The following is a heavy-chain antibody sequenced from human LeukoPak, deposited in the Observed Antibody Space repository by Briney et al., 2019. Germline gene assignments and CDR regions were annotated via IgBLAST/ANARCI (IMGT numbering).Heavy chain of an antibody. V-gene: IGHV3-30*04. J-gene: IGHJ4*02. CDR1: GFTFSSYA. CDR2: ISYDGRNK. CDR3: ARGVVPAATLGYFDY. Sequence: PGGSLRLSCAASGFTFSSYAMHWVRQAPGKGLEWVAVISYDGRNKYYADSVKGRFTISRDNSKNTLHLQMNSLRAEDTAVYYCARGVVPAATLGYFDYWGQGTLVTVSS. D-gene: IGHD2-2*01.